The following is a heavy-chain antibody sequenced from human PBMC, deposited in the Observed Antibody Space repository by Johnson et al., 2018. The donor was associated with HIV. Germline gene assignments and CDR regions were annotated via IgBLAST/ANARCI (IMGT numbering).Heavy chain of an antibody. Sequence: VQLVESGGGLVKPGGSLRLSCAASGFTFSDYYMSWIRQAPGKGLEWVANIKQDGSEKNYVDSVKGRFTISRDNAKNSMYLQMSSLRGEDTAVYYCARVWVVEVARGAFDIWGQGTMVTVSS. CDR1: GFTFSDYY. J-gene: IGHJ3*02. V-gene: IGHV3-7*02. CDR2: IKQDGSEK. D-gene: IGHD2-15*01. CDR3: ARVWVVEVARGAFDI.